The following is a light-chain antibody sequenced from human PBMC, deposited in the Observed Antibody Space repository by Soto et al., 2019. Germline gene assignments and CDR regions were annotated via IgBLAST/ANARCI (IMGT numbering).Light chain of an antibody. CDR2: AAS. CDR1: QGISSY. CDR3: HQYYSYPWT. J-gene: IGKJ1*01. V-gene: IGKV1-8*01. Sequence: AIRMTQSPSSFSASTGDRVTITCRASQGISSYLAWYQQKPGKAPKLLIYAASTLQSGVPSRCSGSESGTDFTLTISCLQSEDFATYYCHQYYSYPWTFGQGTKVEIK.